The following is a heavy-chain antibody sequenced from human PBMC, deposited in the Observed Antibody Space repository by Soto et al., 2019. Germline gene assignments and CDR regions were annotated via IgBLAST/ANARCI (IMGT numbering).Heavy chain of an antibody. CDR2: ISAYSGNT. CDR1: GYTFTSYG. Sequence: QVQLVQSGAEVKKPGASVKVSCKASGYTFTSYGISWVRQAPGQGLEWMGWISAYSGNTNYAQKLQGRVTMTTDTSTSAVYMVLGSLRSDETAVYQSGRSVGMRYGMDVWGQGTKVTVSS. J-gene: IGHJ6*02. D-gene: IGHD1-26*01. CDR3: GRSVGMRYGMDV. V-gene: IGHV1-18*01.